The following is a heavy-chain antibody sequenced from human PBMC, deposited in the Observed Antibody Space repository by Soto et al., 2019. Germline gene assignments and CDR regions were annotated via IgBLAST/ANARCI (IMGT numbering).Heavy chain of an antibody. V-gene: IGHV3-30-3*01. CDR2: ISYDGSNK. J-gene: IGHJ6*02. CDR1: GFTFSSYA. CDR3: ARGGSGWYGIHYYYYYGMDV. Sequence: GGSLRLSCASSGFTFSSYAMHSVHQAPGKGLEWLAVISYDGSNKYYADSVKGRFTISRDNSKNTLYLQMNSLRAEDTAVYYCARGGSGWYGIHYYYYYGMDVWGQGTTVTVSS. D-gene: IGHD6-19*01.